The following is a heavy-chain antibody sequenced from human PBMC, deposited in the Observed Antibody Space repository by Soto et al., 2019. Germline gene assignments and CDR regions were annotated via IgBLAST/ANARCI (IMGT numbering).Heavy chain of an antibody. J-gene: IGHJ5*02. D-gene: IGHD6-13*01. V-gene: IGHV2-26*01. CDR2: IFSNDEK. Sequence: QVTLKESGPVLVKPTETLTLTCTVSGLSLSNARMGVSWIRQPPGKALEWLAHIFSNDEKSYSTSLKCRLTIAKDTTKSQVVLTMTNRDPVDTATYYCARGGETYSSSWYWNWFDPWGQGTLVTVSS. CDR1: GLSLSNARMG. CDR3: ARGGETYSSSWYWNWFDP.